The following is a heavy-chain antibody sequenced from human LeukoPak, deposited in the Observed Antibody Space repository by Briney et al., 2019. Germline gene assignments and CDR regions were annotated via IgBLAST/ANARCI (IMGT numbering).Heavy chain of an antibody. CDR3: AIGQYRNWFDP. D-gene: IGHD2-2*01. J-gene: IGHJ5*02. Sequence: GATVKISCKASGNTFTDYYMHWVQQAPGKGLEWMGRVDPEDGEKIYAEKFQGRVTITADTSTDTAYMELSSLRSEETAVYYCAIGQYRNWFDPWGQGTLVTVSS. CDR1: GNTFTDYY. CDR2: VDPEDGEK. V-gene: IGHV1-69-2*01.